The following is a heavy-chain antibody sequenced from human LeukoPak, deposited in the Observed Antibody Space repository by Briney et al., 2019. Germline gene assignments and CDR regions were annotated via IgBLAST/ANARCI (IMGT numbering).Heavy chain of an antibody. J-gene: IGHJ4*02. D-gene: IGHD3-16*02. CDR3: ARGTYYDYVWGSYRYTSYFDY. CDR1: GGSISSYY. CDR2: IYYSGST. V-gene: IGHV4-59*01. Sequence: SETLSLTCTVSGGSISSYYWSWIRQPPGKGLEWIGYIYYSGSTNYNPSLKSRVTISVDTSKNQFSLNLSSVTAADTAVYYCARGTYYDYVWGSYRYTSYFDYWGQGTLVTVSS.